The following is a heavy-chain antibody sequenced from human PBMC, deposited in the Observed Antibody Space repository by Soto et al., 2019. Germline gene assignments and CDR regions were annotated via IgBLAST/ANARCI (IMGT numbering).Heavy chain of an antibody. CDR2: IWYDGSNK. D-gene: IGHD2-21*02. Sequence: QVQLVESGGGVVQPGRSLRLSCAASGFTFSSYGMHWVRQAPGKGLEWGAVIWYDGSNKYYADSVKGRLTISRDNSKNTLYLQMNSLRAEDTAVYYCARDYYDVTAGTFDFDYWGQGTLVTVSS. J-gene: IGHJ4*02. V-gene: IGHV3-33*01. CDR1: GFTFSSYG. CDR3: ARDYYDVTAGTFDFDY.